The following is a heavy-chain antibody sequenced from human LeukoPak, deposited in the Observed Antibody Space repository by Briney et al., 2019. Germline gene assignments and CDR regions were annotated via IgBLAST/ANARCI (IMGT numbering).Heavy chain of an antibody. V-gene: IGHV1-2*04. Sequence: ASVKVSCKASGYTFTGYYMHWVRHAPGQGFEWMGWINPNSGDTNYAQKFQGWVTMTRDTSISTAYMELSRLRSDDTAVYYCARDRDTAMVQYYFDYWGQGTLVTVSS. CDR2: INPNSGDT. J-gene: IGHJ4*02. D-gene: IGHD5-18*01. CDR3: ARDRDTAMVQYYFDY. CDR1: GYTFTGYY.